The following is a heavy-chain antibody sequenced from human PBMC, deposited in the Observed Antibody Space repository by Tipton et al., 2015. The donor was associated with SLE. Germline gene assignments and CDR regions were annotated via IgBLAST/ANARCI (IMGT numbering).Heavy chain of an antibody. CDR3: ARDGPYYDFWSGMGTFDI. CDR1: GDSIISSSYY. D-gene: IGHD3-3*01. V-gene: IGHV4-39*07. J-gene: IGHJ3*02. Sequence: LRLSCSVSGDSIISSSYYWGWIRQPPGKGLEWIGSMYYSGSTYYNPSLKSRVTISVDTSKNQFSLMLRSVTTADTAVYYCARDGPYYDFWSGMGTFDIWGQGTMVTVSS. CDR2: MYYSGST.